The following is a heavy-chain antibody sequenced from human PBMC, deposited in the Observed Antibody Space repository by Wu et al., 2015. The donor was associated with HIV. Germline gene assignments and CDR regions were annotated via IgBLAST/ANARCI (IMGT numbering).Heavy chain of an antibody. CDR3: ARGESQNGYDSQRGGWFDP. V-gene: IGHV1-2*02. CDR1: RYTFVNYD. CDR2: MNPNSGGT. J-gene: IGHJ5*02. Sequence: QVALVQSGAEVKKPGASVKVPCKAFRYTFVNYDIHWVRQAPGQGLEWMGWMNPNSGGTNYAQKFQGRVTMTRDTSISTAYMELSRLRSDDTAVYYCARGESQNGYDSQRGGWFDPWGQGTLVTVSS. D-gene: IGHD3-22*01.